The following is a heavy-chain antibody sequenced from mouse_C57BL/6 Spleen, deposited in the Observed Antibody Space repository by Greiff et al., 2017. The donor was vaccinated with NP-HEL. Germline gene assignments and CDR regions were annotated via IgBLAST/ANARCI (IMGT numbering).Heavy chain of an antibody. D-gene: IGHD2-3*01. CDR3: AIRGGYYGWFAY. V-gene: IGHV1-42*01. CDR1: GYSFTGYY. CDR2: INPSTGGT. J-gene: IGHJ3*01. Sequence: VQLQQSGPELVKPGASVKISCKASGYSFTGYYMNWVKQSPEKSLEWIGEINPSTGGTTYNQKFKAKATLTVDKSSSTAYMQLKSLTSEDSAVYYCAIRGGYYGWFAYWGQGTLVTVSA.